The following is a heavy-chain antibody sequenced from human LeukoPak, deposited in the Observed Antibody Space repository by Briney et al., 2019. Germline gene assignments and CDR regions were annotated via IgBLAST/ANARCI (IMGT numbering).Heavy chain of an antibody. V-gene: IGHV4-31*03. CDR3: ARLSSMGFDP. J-gene: IGHJ5*02. CDR2: IYYSGST. D-gene: IGHD2-2*01. Sequence: PSETLSLTCTVSGGSISSGGYHWSWIRQHPGKGLEWIGYIYYSGSTYYNPSLKSRVTISVDTSKNQFSLKLSSVTAADTAVYYCARLSSMGFDPWGQGTLVTVSS. CDR1: GGSISSGGYH.